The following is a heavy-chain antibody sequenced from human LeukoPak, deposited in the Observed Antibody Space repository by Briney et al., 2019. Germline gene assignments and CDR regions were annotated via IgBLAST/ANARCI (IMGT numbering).Heavy chain of an antibody. CDR1: GFIVSSND. J-gene: IGHJ4*02. CDR3: ARISGYRGYGWDY. V-gene: IGHV3-66*01. CDR2: IYGGGST. D-gene: IGHD5-12*01. Sequence: GGSLRLSCAASGFIVSSNDMGWVRQAPGKGLEWVSVIYGGGSTYYADSVKGGFTISRDNSKNTLYLQMNSLRAEDTGLYYCARISGYRGYGWDYWGQGTLVTVSS.